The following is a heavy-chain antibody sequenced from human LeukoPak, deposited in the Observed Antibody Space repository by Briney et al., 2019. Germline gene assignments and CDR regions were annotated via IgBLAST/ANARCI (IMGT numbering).Heavy chain of an antibody. V-gene: IGHV1-24*01. Sequence: ASVKVSCKVSGYTLTELSMHWVRQAPGKGLEWMGGFDPEDGETIYAQKFQGRVTMTEDTSTDTAYTELSSLRSEDTAVYYCATGATGYFILDYWGQGTLVTVSS. D-gene: IGHD3-9*01. CDR3: ATGATGYFILDY. CDR1: GYTLTELS. J-gene: IGHJ4*02. CDR2: FDPEDGET.